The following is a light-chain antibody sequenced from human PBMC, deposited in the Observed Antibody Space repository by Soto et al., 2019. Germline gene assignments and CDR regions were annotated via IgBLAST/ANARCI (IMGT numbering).Light chain of an antibody. Sequence: IQLTQSPSSLSASVGDSVTITCRASQGITSYLAWYQQKPGKAPNLLIYGASTLQSGVPSRFSGSGSGTDFTLTINSLQAEHFATYYCQQTRSYPSTFGGGTKVDIK. CDR2: GAS. J-gene: IGKJ4*01. CDR3: QQTRSYPST. V-gene: IGKV1-9*01. CDR1: QGITSY.